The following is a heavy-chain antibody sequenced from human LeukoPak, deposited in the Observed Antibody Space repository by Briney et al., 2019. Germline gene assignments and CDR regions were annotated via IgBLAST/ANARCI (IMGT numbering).Heavy chain of an antibody. CDR1: GFTVSSNY. D-gene: IGHD6-13*01. J-gene: IGHJ4*02. V-gene: IGHV3-53*01. Sequence: GGSLRLSCAASGFTVSSNYMSWVRQAPGKGLEWVSVIYSGGSTYYADSVKGRFTISRDNSRNTLYLQMNSLRADDTAVYYCARDYYSSSQFESWGQGILVTVSS. CDR3: ARDYYSSSQFES. CDR2: IYSGGST.